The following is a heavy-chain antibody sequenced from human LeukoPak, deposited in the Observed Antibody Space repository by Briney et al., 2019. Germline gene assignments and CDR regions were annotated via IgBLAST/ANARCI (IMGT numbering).Heavy chain of an antibody. D-gene: IGHD3-10*01. CDR2: ICGHGISI. V-gene: IGHV3-23*01. Sequence: PGGSLRLSCEASGFTFSNYAMSWVRQAPGKGLEWVSGICGHGISIYYADSVKGRFTISRDNSKSTMYLVMNSLRAEDTAVYSCAKEDGNCGSGRYYYFDCWGQGTLVTVSS. CDR3: AKEDGNCGSGRYYYFDC. CDR1: GFTFSNYA. J-gene: IGHJ4*02.